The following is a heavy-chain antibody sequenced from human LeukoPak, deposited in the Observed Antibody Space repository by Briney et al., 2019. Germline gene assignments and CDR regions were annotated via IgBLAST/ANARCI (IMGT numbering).Heavy chain of an antibody. Sequence: ASVKVSCKASGYAFTGYYIHWVRQAPGQGLEWMGWINPNSGGTKYAQKFQGRVTMTRDTSISTAYMELSRLRSDDTAVYYCARGTNTMVRGVIIDYWGQGTLVTVSS. CDR2: INPNSGGT. CDR3: ARGTNTMVRGVIIDY. D-gene: IGHD3-10*01. V-gene: IGHV1-2*02. J-gene: IGHJ4*02. CDR1: GYAFTGYY.